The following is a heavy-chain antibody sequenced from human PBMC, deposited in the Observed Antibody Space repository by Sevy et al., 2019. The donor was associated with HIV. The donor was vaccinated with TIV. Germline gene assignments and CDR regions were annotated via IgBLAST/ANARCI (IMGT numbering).Heavy chain of an antibody. Sequence: GGSLRLSCAASGFTFSDYYMSWIRQAPGKGLEWVSYISSSGSTIYYADSVKGRFTISRDNAKNSLYLQMNSLRAEDTAVYYCARDRKGLIVVVPAANGWFDPWGQGTLVTVSS. CDR3: ARDRKGLIVVVPAANGWFDP. CDR2: ISSSGSTI. CDR1: GFTFSDYY. D-gene: IGHD2-2*01. V-gene: IGHV3-11*01. J-gene: IGHJ5*02.